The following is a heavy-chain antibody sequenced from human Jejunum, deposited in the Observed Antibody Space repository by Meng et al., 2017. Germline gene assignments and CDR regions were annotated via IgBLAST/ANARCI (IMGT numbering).Heavy chain of an antibody. CDR3: ARRLPYFDTGFYDF. CDR1: GASFSGYK. J-gene: IGHJ4*02. D-gene: IGHD3-9*01. CDR2: INHSGST. V-gene: IGHV4-34*01. Sequence: QGPVQQGGAGLLRPSETLSLTCAVYGASFSGYKWNWIRQPPGKGLEWIGEINHSGSTTYNPSLKSRVTMSVDTSKNQFSLKVDSVSAADTAVYYCARRLPYFDTGFYDFWGRGTLVTVSS.